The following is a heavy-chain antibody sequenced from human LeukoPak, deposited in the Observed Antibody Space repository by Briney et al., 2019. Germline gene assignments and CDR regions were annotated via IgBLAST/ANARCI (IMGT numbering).Heavy chain of an antibody. D-gene: IGHD3-10*01. CDR3: ARDEEPRYYYGSGSYTGETAFDI. J-gene: IGHJ3*02. Sequence: ASVKVSCKASGYTFTGYYMHWVRQAPGQGLEWMGWINPNSGGTNYAQKFQGRVTMTRDTSISTAYMELSRLGSDDTAVYYCARDEEPRYYYGSGSYTGETAFDIWGQGTMVTVSS. CDR2: INPNSGGT. CDR1: GYTFTGYY. V-gene: IGHV1-2*02.